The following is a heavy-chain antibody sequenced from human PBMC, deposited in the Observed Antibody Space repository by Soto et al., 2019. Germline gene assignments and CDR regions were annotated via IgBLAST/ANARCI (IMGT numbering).Heavy chain of an antibody. D-gene: IGHD6-13*01. CDR3: ASRHSSPYFDY. V-gene: IGHV4-30-4*01. CDR2: IYYSGST. Sequence: QVQLQESGPGLVKPSQTLSLTCTVSGGSISSGDYYWSWIRQPPGKGLEWIGSIYYSGSTYYNPSLKSRVTISVDTSKNQCALKPNSVTAADTAVYYCASRHSSPYFDYWGQGTLVTVSS. CDR1: GGSISSGDYY. J-gene: IGHJ4*02.